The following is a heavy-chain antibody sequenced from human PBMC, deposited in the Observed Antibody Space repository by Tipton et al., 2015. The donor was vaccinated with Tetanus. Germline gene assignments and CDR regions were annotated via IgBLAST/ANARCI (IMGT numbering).Heavy chain of an antibody. CDR2: ISYDGRNK. CDR3: AKTKTRGPYYYDSSSNRAPYHVYDGMDV. V-gene: IGHV3-30*18. CDR1: GFTFSSYD. Sequence: SLRLSCAASGFTFSSYDMHWVRQAPGKGLEWVAVISYDGRNKYYADSVKGRFTISRDNSKNTLYLQMNSLRAEDTAVFYCAKTKTRGPYYYDSSSNRAPYHVYDGMDVWGQGTTVTVSS. D-gene: IGHD3-22*01. J-gene: IGHJ6*02.